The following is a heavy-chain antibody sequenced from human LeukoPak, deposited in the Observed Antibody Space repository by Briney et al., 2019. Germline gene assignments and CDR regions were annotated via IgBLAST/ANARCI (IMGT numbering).Heavy chain of an antibody. J-gene: IGHJ4*02. Sequence: PGGFLRLSCAASGSTFSSYWMSWVRQAPGKGLEWVANIKQDGSEKYYVDSVKGRFTISRDNAKNSLYLQMNSLRAEDTAVFCARDPGYRNSPYYLDYWGQGTLVTVSS. CDR1: GSTFSSYW. D-gene: IGHD5-12*01. CDR2: IKQDGSEK. CDR3: ARDPGYRNSPYYLDY. V-gene: IGHV3-7*01.